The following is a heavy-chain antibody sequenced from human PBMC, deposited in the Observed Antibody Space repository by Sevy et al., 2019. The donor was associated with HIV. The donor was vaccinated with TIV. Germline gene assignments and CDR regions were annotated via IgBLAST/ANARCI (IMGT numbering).Heavy chain of an antibody. J-gene: IGHJ6*02. V-gene: IGHV4-34*01. CDR2: INHSGST. CDR1: GGSFSGYY. Sequence: SETLSLTCAVYGGSFSGYYWSWIRQPPGKGLEWIGEINHSGSTNYNPSLKSRVTISVDTSKNQFSLELSSVTAADTAVYYCARVDYGGKGYYYYGMDVWGQGTTVTVSS. D-gene: IGHD4-17*01. CDR3: ARVDYGGKGYYYYGMDV.